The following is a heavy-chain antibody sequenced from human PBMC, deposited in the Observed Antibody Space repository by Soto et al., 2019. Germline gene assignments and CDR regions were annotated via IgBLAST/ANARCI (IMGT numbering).Heavy chain of an antibody. V-gene: IGHV4-34*01. CDR2: INNSGST. J-gene: IGHJ4*02. CDR3: PRGVAAAGTHVVAYYLLY. D-gene: IGHD6-13*01. Sequence: QVQLQQWGAGLLKPSETLSLTCAVYGGSFSGYYWSWIRQPPGKGLEWIGEINNSGSTNYNPSLKSRVTISVDTTKNHIPLKLSSVTAADTAVDYCPRGVAAAGTHVVAYYLLYWGQGTLVTVSS. CDR1: GGSFSGYY.